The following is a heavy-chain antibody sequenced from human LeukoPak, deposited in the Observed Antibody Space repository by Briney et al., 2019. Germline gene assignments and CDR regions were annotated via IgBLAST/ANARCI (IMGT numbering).Heavy chain of an antibody. CDR1: GGSISSYY. Sequence: SETLSLTCTVSGGSISSYYWSWIRQPPGKGLEWIGYIYYSGSTNYNPSLKSRVTISADTSKNQFSLNLSSVTAADTAVYYCARAILSGYPDSWGQGTLVIVFS. CDR3: ARAILSGYPDS. J-gene: IGHJ4*02. D-gene: IGHD3-3*01. CDR2: IYYSGST. V-gene: IGHV4-59*01.